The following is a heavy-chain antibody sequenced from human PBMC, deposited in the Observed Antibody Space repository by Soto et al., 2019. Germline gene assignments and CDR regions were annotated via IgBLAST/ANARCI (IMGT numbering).Heavy chain of an antibody. CDR2: ISAYSGNT. CDR3: AMAYCSGGSCYLVY. CDR1: GYTFTTFG. J-gene: IGHJ4*02. D-gene: IGHD2-15*01. V-gene: IGHV1-18*01. Sequence: QVQLVQSGGEVKKPGAAVKVSCKASGYTFTTFGIGWVRQAPGQGLEWMGWISAYSGNTEYPQKLQGRVTMTIDTSTSTTYMELRRLRSDDTAVYYFAMAYCSGGSCYLVYWGQGALVTVSS.